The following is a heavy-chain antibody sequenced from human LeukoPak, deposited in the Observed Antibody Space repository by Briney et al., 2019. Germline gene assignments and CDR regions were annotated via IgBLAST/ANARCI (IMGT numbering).Heavy chain of an antibody. J-gene: IGHJ2*01. V-gene: IGHV4-59*01. D-gene: IGHD3-22*01. CDR2: IYYSGST. CDR1: GGSISSYY. Sequence: SETLSLTCTVSGGSISSYYWSWIRQPPGKGLEWIGYIYYSGSTNYNPSLKSRVTISVDTSKNQFSLKLSSVTAADTAVYYCARVTNHYDSSGYYWAYWYFDLWGRGTLVTVSS. CDR3: ARVTNHYDSSGYYWAYWYFDL.